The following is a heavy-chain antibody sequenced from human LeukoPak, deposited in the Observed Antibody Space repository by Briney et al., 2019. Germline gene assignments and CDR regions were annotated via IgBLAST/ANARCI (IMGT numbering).Heavy chain of an antibody. CDR2: IKSKNVGGTT. Sequence: GGSLRLSCSASGFTFSSYAMSWVRQAPGKGLEWVGRIKSKNVGGTTDYAAPVKGRFTISRDDSKNTVYLQMNSLKIEDTAVYYCTSHAAFDPWGQGTLVTVSS. J-gene: IGHJ5*02. V-gene: IGHV3-15*01. CDR3: TSHAAFDP. CDR1: GFTFSSYA.